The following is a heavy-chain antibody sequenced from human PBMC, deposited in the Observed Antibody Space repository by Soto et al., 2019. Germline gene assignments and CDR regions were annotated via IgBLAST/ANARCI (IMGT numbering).Heavy chain of an antibody. J-gene: IGHJ1*01. D-gene: IGHD3-22*01. CDR3: ALNYHDSTNYTHFQH. Sequence: QVQLVESGGGLVQPGTSLQLSGAASGLTFSSHGMNWVRHAPGQALEWVASISTGGTDKYYADSAQGRVAISRDNSKNSLFLQMNALSVEDTAVYDCALNYHDSTNYTHFQHCGQGTLVNVSS. V-gene: IGHV3-30*03. CDR1: GLTFSSHG. CDR2: ISTGGTDK.